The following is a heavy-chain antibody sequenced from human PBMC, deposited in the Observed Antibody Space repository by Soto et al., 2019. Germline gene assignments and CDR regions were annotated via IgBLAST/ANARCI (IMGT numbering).Heavy chain of an antibody. V-gene: IGHV4-39*01. J-gene: IGHJ4*02. D-gene: IGHD4-17*01. CDR2: IYYSGST. CDR3: ARHDRDGDYVFHDFAFDY. CDR1: GGSISSSSYY. Sequence: PSETLSLTCTVSGGSISSSSYYWGWIRQPPGKGLEWIGSIYYSGSTYYNPSLKSRVTISVDTSKNQFSLKLSSVTAADTAVYYCARHDRDGDYVFHDFAFDYWGQGTLVTVSS.